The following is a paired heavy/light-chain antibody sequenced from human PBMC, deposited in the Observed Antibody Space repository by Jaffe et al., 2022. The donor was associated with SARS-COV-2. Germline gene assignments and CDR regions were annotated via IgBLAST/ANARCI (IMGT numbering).Light chain of an antibody. CDR3: QQGSIRPPT. J-gene: IGKJ4*01. Sequence: EIVLTQSPATLSLSPGERATLSCRASQSVGTYLAWYQQKPGQAPRLLIYGASNRATGIPARFSASGSGTDFTLTISSLEPEDFAFYFCQQGSIRPPTFGGGTKVEIK. CDR2: GAS. CDR1: QSVGTY. V-gene: IGKV3-11*01.
Heavy chain of an antibody. Sequence: EVQVVESGGGLVQPGGSLRLSCAASGFTLSKFWMHWVRRIPGRGLLWVSSIEGDGGRTDYADSVKGRFTISRDNAKNTLYLQLNSLRADDTAVYYCGSAWSPTYYVDVWGKGTTVTVSS. CDR1: GFTLSKFW. D-gene: IGHD3-3*01. CDR2: IEGDGGRT. V-gene: IGHV3-74*01. CDR3: GSAWSPTYYVDV. J-gene: IGHJ6*03.